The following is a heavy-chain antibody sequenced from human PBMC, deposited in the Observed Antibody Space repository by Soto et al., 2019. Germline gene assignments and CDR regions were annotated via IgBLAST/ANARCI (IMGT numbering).Heavy chain of an antibody. Sequence: EVQLVQSGAEVKKPGATVKISCKVSGYTFIDYFVHWVQQAPGKGREWMGLVDPEDGETIYAEKFQGRVTITADTSTDTAYMELSSLLPADPAVHSCGTDGRMGSTRASTPGRTVWGQGTTVTVSS. V-gene: IGHV1-69-2*01. CDR3: GTDGRMGSTRASTPGRTV. CDR2: VDPEDGET. J-gene: IGHJ6*02. D-gene: IGHD1-26*01. CDR1: GYTFIDYF.